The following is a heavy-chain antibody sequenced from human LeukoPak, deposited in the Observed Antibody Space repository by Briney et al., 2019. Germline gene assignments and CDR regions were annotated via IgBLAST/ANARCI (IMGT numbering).Heavy chain of an antibody. V-gene: IGHV5-51*01. CDR2: IYPGDSDT. CDR1: GYSFTTYW. Sequence: GESLKISCKGSGYSFTTYWIGWVRQMPGKGLEWMGIIYPGDSDTGYSPSFQGQVTSSADKSISTAYLQWSSLKASDTAMYYCARLPNFYGDYYFDYWGQGTLVTVSS. CDR3: ARLPNFYGDYYFDY. J-gene: IGHJ4*02. D-gene: IGHD4-17*01.